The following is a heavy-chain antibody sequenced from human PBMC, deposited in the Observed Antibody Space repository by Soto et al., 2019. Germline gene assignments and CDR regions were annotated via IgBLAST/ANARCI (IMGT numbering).Heavy chain of an antibody. CDR2: ISGSGGGA. D-gene: IGHD3-16*01. V-gene: IGHV3-23*01. CDR1: GFTLSRYV. CDR3: ARPEGDYFYNHMDV. J-gene: IGHJ6*03. Sequence: EVQLLESGGGLVQPGGSLRLSCAASGFTLSRYVMSWVRQAPGKGLEWVSVISGSGGGAFYADSVKGRFTISRDNSKNALYLDIRSLRAEDSAVYYCARPEGDYFYNHMDVWGKGTTVTVSS.